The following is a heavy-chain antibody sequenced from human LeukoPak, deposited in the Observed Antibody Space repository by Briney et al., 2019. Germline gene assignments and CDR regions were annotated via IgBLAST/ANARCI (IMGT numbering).Heavy chain of an antibody. CDR3: ARRPGVVVPRARNWFDP. CDR2: INHSGST. D-gene: IGHD2-15*01. Sequence: PSETLSLTCAVYGGSFSGYYWSWIRQPPGKGLEWIGEINHSGSTNYNPSLKSRATISVDTSKNQFSLKLSSVTAADTAVYYCARRPGVVVPRARNWFDPWGQGTLVTVSS. J-gene: IGHJ5*02. V-gene: IGHV4-34*01. CDR1: GGSFSGYY.